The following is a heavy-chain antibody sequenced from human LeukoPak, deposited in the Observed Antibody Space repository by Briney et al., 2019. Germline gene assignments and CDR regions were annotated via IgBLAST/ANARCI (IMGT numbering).Heavy chain of an antibody. D-gene: IGHD2-8*01. CDR2: ITTYNGDK. V-gene: IGHV1-18*01. J-gene: IGHJ4*02. Sequence: ASVKVSCKASGYTLSTDGISWVRRAPGQGLEGGGWITTYNGDKKYSQKFEDRVTMTTDTSTSTYYMELRSLRSDDTAIYYCARDCSNGVCFPRDYWGQGPLVTVST. CDR3: ARDCSNGVCFPRDY. CDR1: GYTLSTDG.